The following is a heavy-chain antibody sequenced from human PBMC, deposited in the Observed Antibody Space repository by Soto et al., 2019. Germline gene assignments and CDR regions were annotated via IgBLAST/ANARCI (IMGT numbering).Heavy chain of an antibody. D-gene: IGHD6-13*01. V-gene: IGHV1-18*01. Sequence: SVKVSCKASGYTFTSYGISWVRQAPGQGLEWMGWISAYNGNTNYAQKLQGRVTMTTDTSTSTAYMELRSLRSDDTAVYYCARDYYSSSWYWFDPWGQGTLVTVSS. CDR3: ARDYYSSSWYWFDP. J-gene: IGHJ5*02. CDR2: ISAYNGNT. CDR1: GYTFTSYG.